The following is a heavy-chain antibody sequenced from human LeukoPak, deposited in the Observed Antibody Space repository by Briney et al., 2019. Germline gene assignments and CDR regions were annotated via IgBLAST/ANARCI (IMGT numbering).Heavy chain of an antibody. CDR2: ISANDGTT. CDR1: GFTFSSYA. CDR3: AKRVLAGYSNWFDP. V-gene: IGHV3-23*01. J-gene: IGHJ5*02. Sequence: GGSLRLSCAASGFTFSSYAMTWVRQAPGKGLEWVSVISANDGTTYYADSVKGRFTISRDNRKNTLYLQMNSPRTEDTAVYYCAKRVLAGYSNWFDPWGQGTRVIVSS. D-gene: IGHD3-9*01.